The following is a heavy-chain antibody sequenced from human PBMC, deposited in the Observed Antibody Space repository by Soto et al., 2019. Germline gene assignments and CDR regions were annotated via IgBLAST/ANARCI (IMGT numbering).Heavy chain of an antibody. D-gene: IGHD2-2*01. J-gene: IGHJ5*02. CDR1: GASISRYY. Sequence: QVQLQESGPGLVKTSETLSLTCTVTGASISRYYWSWIRQPPGKGLEWIGHISYSGSTNYNPSVIGRVTVSVDRSTNQVSLKLSSVTAADTAVYYCARAQPFEFHNWFDPWGQGTLVSVSS. V-gene: IGHV4-59*01. CDR2: ISYSGST. CDR3: ARAQPFEFHNWFDP.